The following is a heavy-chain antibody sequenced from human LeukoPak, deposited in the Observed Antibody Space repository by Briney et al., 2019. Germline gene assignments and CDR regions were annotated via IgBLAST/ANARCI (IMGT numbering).Heavy chain of an antibody. J-gene: IGHJ4*02. D-gene: IGHD2-21*01. CDR2: IDHSGST. V-gene: IGHV4-34*01. CDR1: GGSFSGYY. Sequence: SETLSLTCAVFGGSFSGYYWSWIRQPPGKGLEWIGEIDHSGSTNYNPSLKSRVTISLDASKNQFSLKLSSVTAADTAVYYCARGPYCGGDCYFAYWGRGTLVTVSS. CDR3: ARGPYCGGDCYFAY.